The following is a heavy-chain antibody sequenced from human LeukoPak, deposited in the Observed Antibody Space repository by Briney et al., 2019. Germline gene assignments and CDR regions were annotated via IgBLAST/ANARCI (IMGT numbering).Heavy chain of an antibody. Sequence: SETLFHTCTVSGGSLSGHFWSWFRRPPGKGLENIGYIHSSGSTNYNPSYKSRVTVSLEMSKNQFSLSLSSVTAADTAVYYCARDPGDADWYNFDFWGQETMVIVSS. CDR3: ARDPGDADWYNFDF. CDR1: GGSLSGHF. J-gene: IGHJ3*01. V-gene: IGHV4-59*11. D-gene: IGHD1/OR15-1a*01. CDR2: IHSSGST.